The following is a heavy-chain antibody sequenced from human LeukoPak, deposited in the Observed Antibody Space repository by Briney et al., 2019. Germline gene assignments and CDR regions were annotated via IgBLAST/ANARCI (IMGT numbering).Heavy chain of an antibody. D-gene: IGHD4-17*01. CDR2: IKSKSAGGTT. V-gene: IGHV3-15*01. CDR3: TTEYYGGYHY. CDR1: GFTFSTAW. J-gene: IGHJ4*02. Sequence: GGSLRLSCAASGFTFSTAWMSWVRQAPGKGLEWVARIKSKSAGGTTDYAASVKGRFTISREDSKNTVYLQMNSLITEDTAVYYCTTEYYGGYHYWGQGTLVTVSS.